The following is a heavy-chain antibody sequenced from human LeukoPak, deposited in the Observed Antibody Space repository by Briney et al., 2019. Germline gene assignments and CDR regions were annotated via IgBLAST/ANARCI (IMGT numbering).Heavy chain of an antibody. D-gene: IGHD3-10*01. V-gene: IGHV4-59*08. CDR2: IYYSGSA. CDR1: DGSISSYY. CDR3: ARHTYYGSGSYSAFDI. J-gene: IGHJ3*02. Sequence: PSETLSLTCTVSDGSISSYYWSWIRQLPGKGLEWIGYIYYSGSANYNPSLKSRVTISVDTSQNQFSLKLSSLTAADTAVYYCARHTYYGSGSYSAFDIWGQGTRVTVSS.